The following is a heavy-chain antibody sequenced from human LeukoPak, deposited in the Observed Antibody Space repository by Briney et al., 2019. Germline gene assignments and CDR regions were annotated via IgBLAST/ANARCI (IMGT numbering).Heavy chain of an antibody. CDR1: GGSISSYY. D-gene: IGHD6-19*01. CDR3: TRSSGWRSPLAY. Sequence: SETLSLTCTVSGGSISSYYWSWIRQPPGKGLGWIGYIYYSGSTNYNPSLKSRVTISVDTSKNQFSLKLSSVTAADTAVYYCTRSSGWRSPLAYWGQGALVTVSS. CDR2: IYYSGST. V-gene: IGHV4-59*08. J-gene: IGHJ4*02.